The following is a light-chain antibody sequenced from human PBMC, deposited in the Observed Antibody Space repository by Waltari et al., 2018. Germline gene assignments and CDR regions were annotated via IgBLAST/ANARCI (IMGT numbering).Light chain of an antibody. J-gene: IGKJ2*02. CDR1: QTVSTN. CDR3: HHYNTWPPGT. Sequence: EIVMTQSPATLYVSPGERATLSCRASQTVSTNLAWYQRKPGQGPSLLIYDASKRATGSPSRFSGTGSGTEYTLTISSLQSEDFAIYYCHHYNTWPPGTFGQGTKLDSK. V-gene: IGKV3-15*01. CDR2: DAS.